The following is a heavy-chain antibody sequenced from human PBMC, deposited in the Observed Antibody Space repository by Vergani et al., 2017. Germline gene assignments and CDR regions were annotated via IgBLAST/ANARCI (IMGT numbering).Heavy chain of an antibody. Sequence: QVRLQESGPGLVKPSETLSLICTVPGVSITTYYWSWVRQPPGKGLELLGYIYYSGSTTCNPSLKSRLTISVDTSKNQFSLRLSSVTAADTALYYCAGDSSSWQRADYWGQGTLVTVSS. V-gene: IGHV4-59*01. J-gene: IGHJ4*02. D-gene: IGHD6-13*01. CDR1: GVSITTYY. CDR3: AGDSSSWQRADY. CDR2: IYYSGST.